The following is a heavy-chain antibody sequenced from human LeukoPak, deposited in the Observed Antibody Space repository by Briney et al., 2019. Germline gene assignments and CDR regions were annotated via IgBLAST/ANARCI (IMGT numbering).Heavy chain of an antibody. CDR2: IRYDGSNK. CDR3: AKDRSAEYYFDY. Sequence: GGSLRLSCAASGFTFSSYAMHWVRQAPGKGLGWVAFIRYDGSNKYYADSVKGRFTISRDNSKNTLYLQMNSLRAEDTAVYYCAKDRSAEYYFDYWGQGTLVTVSS. V-gene: IGHV3-30*02. J-gene: IGHJ4*02. CDR1: GFTFSSYA.